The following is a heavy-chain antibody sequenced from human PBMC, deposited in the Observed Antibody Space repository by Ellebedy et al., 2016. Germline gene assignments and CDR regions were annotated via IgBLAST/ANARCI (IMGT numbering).Heavy chain of an antibody. D-gene: IGHD2-15*01. J-gene: IGHJ4*02. CDR1: GGSFSGYY. CDR2: INHSGST. CDR3: ARGGGYCRGGSCYRVGTSLDY. V-gene: IGHV4-34*01. Sequence: SETLSLTCAVYGGSFSGYYLSWIRPPPGKGLEWIGEINHSGSTNYNPSLTNRVTISVDTSKNQFSLKLSSVTAADQAVYYCARGGGYCRGGSCYRVGTSLDYWGQGTLVTVSS.